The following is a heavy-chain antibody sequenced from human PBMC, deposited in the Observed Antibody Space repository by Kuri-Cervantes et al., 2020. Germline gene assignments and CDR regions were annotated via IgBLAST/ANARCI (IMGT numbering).Heavy chain of an antibody. CDR2: IIPIFGTA. V-gene: IGHV1-69*05. J-gene: IGHJ4*02. CDR1: GHTLTKLS. Sequence: SVKVSCKVSGHTLTKLSMHWVRQAPGKGLEWMGGIIPIFGTANYAQKFQGRVTITTDESTSTAYMELSSLRSEDTAVYYCARVDLHGYNPGYWGQGTLVTVSS. CDR3: ARVDLHGYNPGY. D-gene: IGHD5-24*01.